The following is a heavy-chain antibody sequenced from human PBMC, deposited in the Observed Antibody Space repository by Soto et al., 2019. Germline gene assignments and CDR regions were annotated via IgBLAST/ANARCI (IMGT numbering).Heavy chain of an antibody. D-gene: IGHD5-12*01. CDR2: MYTTGSI. CDR1: GGSLSDYY. J-gene: IGHJ4*02. V-gene: IGHV4-4*07. Sequence: KSSETLSLTCTVSGGSLSDYYWSWIRQPVGQGLEWIGRMYTTGSIAYNPSLKSRVTLSLDTSKNQFSLKLKSVTAADTAVYYCARDPGTGLGLRWGQGTLVTVSS. CDR3: ARDPGTGLGLR.